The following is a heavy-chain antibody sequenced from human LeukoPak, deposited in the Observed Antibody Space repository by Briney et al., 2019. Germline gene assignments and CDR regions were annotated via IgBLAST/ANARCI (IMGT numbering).Heavy chain of an antibody. CDR2: IGGGGRNT. Sequence: PGGSLKLSCAASGFTFSSYNMNWVRQAPGKGLEWVSAIGGGGRNTYNADSVKGRFTLSRDNSKNTLYLQMNSLRAEDTAVYFCAKGARRIETDYYPLVPTFDCWGQGTLVTVSP. V-gene: IGHV3-23*01. CDR1: GFTFSSYN. J-gene: IGHJ4*02. D-gene: IGHD3-9*01. CDR3: AKGARRIETDYYPLVPTFDC.